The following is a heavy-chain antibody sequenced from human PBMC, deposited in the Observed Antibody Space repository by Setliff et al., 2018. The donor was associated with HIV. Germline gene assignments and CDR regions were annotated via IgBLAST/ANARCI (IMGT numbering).Heavy chain of an antibody. CDR1: GGSISSHY. V-gene: IGHV4-59*08. CDR3: ARLGYCSRTTCYGYYHMDV. J-gene: IGHJ6*03. D-gene: IGHD2-2*01. Sequence: KPSETLSLTCTVSGGSISSHYWSWIRQPPGKGLEWIGYIYYSGSTNSNPSLKSRVSMSVDTSKNQFSLKLSSVTAADTAVYYCARLGYCSRTTCYGYYHMDVWGKGTTVTVSS. CDR2: IYYSGST.